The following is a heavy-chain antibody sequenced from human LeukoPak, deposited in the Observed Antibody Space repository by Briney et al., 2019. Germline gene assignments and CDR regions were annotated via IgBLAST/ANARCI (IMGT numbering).Heavy chain of an antibody. D-gene: IGHD3-3*01. V-gene: IGHV1-8*01. J-gene: IGHJ6*02. CDR2: MNPNSGNT. Sequence: ASVKVSCKASGYTFTSYDINWVRQATGQGLEWMGWMNPNSGNTGYAQKFQGRVTITADKSTSTAYMELSSLRSEDTAVYYCARAYTIWRYGMDVWGQGTTVTVSS. CDR3: ARAYTIWRYGMDV. CDR1: GYTFTSYD.